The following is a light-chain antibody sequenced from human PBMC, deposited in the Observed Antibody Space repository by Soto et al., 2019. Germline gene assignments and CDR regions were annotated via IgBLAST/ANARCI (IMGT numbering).Light chain of an antibody. CDR1: QNIRNW. CDR3: QHYDSYWT. CDR2: DVS. J-gene: IGKJ1*01. V-gene: IGKV1-5*01. Sequence: IQMTQSPSTLSASIGDTVAITCRASQNIRNWLAWYQQKPGKAPKLLIDDVSSLESGVPPRFSGRGSRTDFTLPISGLQPDDFATYYCQHYDSYWTFGQGTKVDI.